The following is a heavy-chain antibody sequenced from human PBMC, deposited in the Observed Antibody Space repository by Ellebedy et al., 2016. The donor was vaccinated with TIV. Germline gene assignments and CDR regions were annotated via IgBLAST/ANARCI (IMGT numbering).Heavy chain of an antibody. CDR2: ISYDGSNK. V-gene: IGHV3-30-3*01. Sequence: PGGSLRLSRAASGFTFSSYAMYWVRQAPGKGLEWLADISYDGSNKDYADSVKGRFTISRDNSKNTLYVRMNSVRVEDTAVYYCARDREGGPYGMDVWGQGTTVTVSS. CDR1: GFTFSSYA. D-gene: IGHD3-10*01. CDR3: ARDREGGPYGMDV. J-gene: IGHJ6*02.